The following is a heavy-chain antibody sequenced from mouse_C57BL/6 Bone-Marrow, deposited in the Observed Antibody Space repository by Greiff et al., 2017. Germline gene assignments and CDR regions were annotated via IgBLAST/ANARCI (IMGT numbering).Heavy chain of an antibody. V-gene: IGHV1-82*01. Sequence: QVQLKESGPELVKPGASVKISCKASGYAFSSSWMNWVKQRPGKGLEWIGRIYPGDGDTNYNGKFKGKATLTADKSSSTAYMQLSSLTSEDSAVYFCARWGPFAYWGQGTLVTVSA. CDR3: ARWGPFAY. CDR1: GYAFSSSW. CDR2: IYPGDGDT. J-gene: IGHJ3*01.